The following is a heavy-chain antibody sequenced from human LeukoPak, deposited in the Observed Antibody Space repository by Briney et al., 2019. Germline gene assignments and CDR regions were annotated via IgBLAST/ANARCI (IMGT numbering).Heavy chain of an antibody. Sequence: GASVKVSCKTCGYTFTGQYLHWVRQAPGQGLEWMGWINPNSGGTKSAQKFQGRVTMTTDTSTSTAYMELRSLRSDDTAVYYCAREVNWFDPWGQGTLVSVSS. CDR3: AREVNWFDP. V-gene: IGHV1-2*02. CDR2: INPNSGGT. J-gene: IGHJ5*02. CDR1: GYTFTGQY.